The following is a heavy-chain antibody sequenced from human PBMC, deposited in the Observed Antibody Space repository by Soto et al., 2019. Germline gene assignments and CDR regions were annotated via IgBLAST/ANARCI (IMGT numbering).Heavy chain of an antibody. CDR3: ARGRADYYYGMDV. Sequence: GGSLRLSCAASGFTVSSNYMSWVRQAPGKGLEWVSVIYSGGSTYYADSVKGRFTISRDNSKNTLYLQMNSLRAEDTAVYYAARGRADYYYGMDVWGQGTTVTVSS. V-gene: IGHV3-53*01. CDR1: GFTVSSNY. J-gene: IGHJ6*02. CDR2: IYSGGST. D-gene: IGHD1-26*01.